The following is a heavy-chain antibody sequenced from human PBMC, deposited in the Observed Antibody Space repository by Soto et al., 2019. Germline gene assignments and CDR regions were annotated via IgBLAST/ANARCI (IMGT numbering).Heavy chain of an antibody. CDR1: GGSISSRDYF. V-gene: IGHV4-30-4*01. CDR3: ARDRSSPPGYYYDMDV. D-gene: IGHD6-6*01. Sequence: PSETLSLTCTVSGGSISSRDYFWNWIRQPPGKGLEWVGYISFSGNSYYNPSIKSRVTMSVDPSKNQFSLKLSSVTAADTAVYYCARDRSSPPGYYYDMDVWGQGTTVTVSS. CDR2: ISFSGNS. J-gene: IGHJ6*02.